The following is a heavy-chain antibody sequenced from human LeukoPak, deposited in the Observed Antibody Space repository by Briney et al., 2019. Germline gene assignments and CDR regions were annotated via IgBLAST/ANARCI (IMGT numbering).Heavy chain of an antibody. J-gene: IGHJ5*02. CDR3: ASSAGRYDWFDP. CDR2: IIPISGTA. Sequence: AASVKVSCKASGGTFSSYAISWVRQAPGQGLEWMGGIIPISGTANYAQKFQGRVTITTDESTSTAYMELSSLRSEDTAVYYCASSAGRYDWFDPWGQGTLVTVSS. V-gene: IGHV1-69*05. D-gene: IGHD3-10*01. CDR1: GGTFSSYA.